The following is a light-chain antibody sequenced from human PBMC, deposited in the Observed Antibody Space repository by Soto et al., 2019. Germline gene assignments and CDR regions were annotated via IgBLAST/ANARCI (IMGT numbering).Light chain of an antibody. Sequence: QSALTQPASVSGSPGQSITISCTGTSSDVGAYNFVSWYQQHPGKAPKLMIYDVTNRASGVSSRFSGSKSCNTASLAISGPQAEDGADYYCSSYTTSNTLVFGGGTKLTVL. V-gene: IGLV2-14*03. CDR2: DVT. CDR3: SSYTTSNTLV. CDR1: SSDVGAYNF. J-gene: IGLJ2*01.